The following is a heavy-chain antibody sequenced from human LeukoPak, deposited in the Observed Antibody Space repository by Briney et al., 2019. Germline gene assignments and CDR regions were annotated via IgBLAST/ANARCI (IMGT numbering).Heavy chain of an antibody. J-gene: IGHJ4*02. Sequence: SEALSLTCTVSGGSISSYFWSWIRQPPGKGLEWIGYIYDSGSTNYNPSLTSRVTMSVDTSKNQFSLNLSSVTAADTAVYYCARGICTSTNCYNVFDYWGQGALVTVSS. V-gene: IGHV4-59*01. CDR1: GGSISSYF. D-gene: IGHD2-2*02. CDR2: IYDSGST. CDR3: ARGICTSTNCYNVFDY.